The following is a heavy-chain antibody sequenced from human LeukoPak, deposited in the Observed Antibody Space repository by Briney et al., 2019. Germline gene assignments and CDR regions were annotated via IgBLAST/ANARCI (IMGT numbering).Heavy chain of an antibody. V-gene: IGHV3-74*01. CDR1: GFTFSSYA. CDR3: ARGNAHAFDI. J-gene: IGHJ3*02. Sequence: GGSLRLSCAASGFTFSSYAMSWVRQAPGKGLVWVSHINTDGSGTSYADSVKGRFTISRDNAKNTLYLQMNSLRAEDTAVYYCARGNAHAFDIWGQGTMVTVSS. CDR2: INTDGSGT. D-gene: IGHD1-1*01.